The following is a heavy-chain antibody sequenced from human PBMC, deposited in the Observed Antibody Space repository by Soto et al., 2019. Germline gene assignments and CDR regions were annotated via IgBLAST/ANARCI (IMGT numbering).Heavy chain of an antibody. CDR1: GGSISSSSYY. D-gene: IGHD3-10*01. Sequence: QLQLQESGPGLVKPSETLSLTCTVSGGSISSSSYYWGWIRQPPGKGLEWIGSIYYSGSTYYNPSLKSRVTISVDTSKNQFSLKLSSVTAADTAVYYCARGGSWGHMVRVGNWFDPWGQGTLVTVSS. CDR3: ARGGSWGHMVRVGNWFDP. V-gene: IGHV4-39*01. CDR2: IYYSGST. J-gene: IGHJ5*02.